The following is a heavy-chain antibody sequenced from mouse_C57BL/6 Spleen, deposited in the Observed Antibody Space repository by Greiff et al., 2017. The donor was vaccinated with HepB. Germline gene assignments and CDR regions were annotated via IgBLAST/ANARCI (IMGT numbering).Heavy chain of an antibody. CDR2: IYPRSGNT. Sequence: QVQLQQSGAELARPGASVKLSCKASGYTFTSYGISWVKQRTGQGLEWIGEIYPRSGNTYYNEKFKGNATLTADKSSSTAYMELRSLTPEDSAVYFCARRDSNYPGDYAMDYWGQGTSVTVSS. CDR1: GYTFTSYG. V-gene: IGHV1-81*01. CDR3: ARRDSNYPGDYAMDY. D-gene: IGHD2-5*01. J-gene: IGHJ4*01.